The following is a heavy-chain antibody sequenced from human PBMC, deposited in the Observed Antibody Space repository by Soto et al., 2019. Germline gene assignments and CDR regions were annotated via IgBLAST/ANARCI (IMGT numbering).Heavy chain of an antibody. Sequence: ASVKVSCKASGYTFTSYGISWVRQAPGQGLEWMGWISAYNGNTNYAQKLQGRVTMTTDTSTSTAYMELRSLRSDDTAVYYCARDLSDAFYITTVTKDYWGQGTLVTVSS. CDR3: ARDLSDAFYITTVTKDY. CDR1: GYTFTSYG. CDR2: ISAYNGNT. V-gene: IGHV1-18*01. D-gene: IGHD4-17*01. J-gene: IGHJ4*02.